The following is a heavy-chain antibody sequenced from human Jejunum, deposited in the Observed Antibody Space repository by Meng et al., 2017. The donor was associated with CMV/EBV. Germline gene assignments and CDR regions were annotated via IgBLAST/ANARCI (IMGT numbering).Heavy chain of an antibody. J-gene: IGHJ4*02. V-gene: IGHV3-72*01. CDR3: VGGLEGSIHNF. D-gene: IGHD1-1*01. CDR1: GFTFSDHY. Sequence: ASGFTFSDHYMDWVRHTPLKGLEWVARIRSKVNSHTTEYAASVKGSFTISRDDAKSSMYLQMNGLRNEDTAVYYCVGGLEGSIHNFWGQGTLVTVSS. CDR2: IRSKVNSHTT.